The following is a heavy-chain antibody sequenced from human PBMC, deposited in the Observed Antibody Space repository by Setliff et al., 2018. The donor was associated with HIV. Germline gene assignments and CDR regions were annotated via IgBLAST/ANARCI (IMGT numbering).Heavy chain of an antibody. CDR2: IYYSGST. CDR1: GDSVSSVNYY. J-gene: IGHJ4*02. CDR3: AQLGMVDDFDY. V-gene: IGHV4-61*03. Sequence: KPSETLSLTCSVSGDSVSSVNYYWSWIRQPPGKGLEWIGYIYYSGSTNYNPSLKSRVTISVDTSKNHFSLKLRSVTAADTAVYYCAQLGMVDDFDYWGQGTLVTVSS. D-gene: IGHD1-1*01.